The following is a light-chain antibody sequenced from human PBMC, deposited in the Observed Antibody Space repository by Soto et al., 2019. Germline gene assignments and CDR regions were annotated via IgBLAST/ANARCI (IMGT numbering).Light chain of an antibody. CDR1: SSDVGGYNY. CDR3: SSYAGSNIFYV. J-gene: IGLJ1*01. Sequence: QSALTQPPSASGSPGQSVTISCTGTSSDVGGYNYVSWYQQHPGKAPKLMIYEVSKRPSGVPDRFSGSKSGNTASLTVSGPQAEDEADYYCSSYAGSNIFYVFGTGTKLTVL. V-gene: IGLV2-8*01. CDR2: EVS.